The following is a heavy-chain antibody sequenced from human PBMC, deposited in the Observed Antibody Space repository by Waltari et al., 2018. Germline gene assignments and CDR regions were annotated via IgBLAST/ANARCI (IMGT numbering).Heavy chain of an antibody. CDR3: ARDRRIAAAGRLYWFDL. CDR1: GYTFTSYY. D-gene: IGHD6-13*01. J-gene: IGHJ5*02. CDR2: INPSGGST. Sequence: QVQLVQSGAEVKKPGASVKVSCKASGYTFTSYYMHWVRQAPGQGLEWMGIINPSGGSTSYAQKFQGRVTMTRDTSTSTVYMELSSLRSEDTAVYYCARDRRIAAAGRLYWFDLWGQGTLVTVSS. V-gene: IGHV1-46*01.